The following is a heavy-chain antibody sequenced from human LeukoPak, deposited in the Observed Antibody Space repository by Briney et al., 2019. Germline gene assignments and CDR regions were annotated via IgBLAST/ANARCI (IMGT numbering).Heavy chain of an antibody. CDR1: GFTFSSYA. Sequence: GRSLRLSCAASGFTFSSYAMHWVRQAPGKGLEWVAVISYDGSNKYYADSVKGRFTISRDNSKNTLYLQMNSLRAEDTAVYYCAKDLLGQRELLAFDIWGQGTMVTVSS. CDR3: AKDLLGQRELLAFDI. V-gene: IGHV3-30*04. D-gene: IGHD1-26*01. J-gene: IGHJ3*02. CDR2: ISYDGSNK.